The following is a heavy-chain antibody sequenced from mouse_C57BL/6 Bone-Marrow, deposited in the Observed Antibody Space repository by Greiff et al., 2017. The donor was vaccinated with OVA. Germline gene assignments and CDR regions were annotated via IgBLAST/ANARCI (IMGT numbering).Heavy chain of an antibody. CDR1: GFTFSDYG. D-gene: IGHD1-1*01. V-gene: IGHV5-17*01. CDR3: ARSLGNYGSSHFDY. CDR2: ISSGSSTI. Sequence: EVQVVESGGGLVKPGGSLKLSCAASGFTFSDYGMHWVRQAPEKGLEWVAYISSGSSTIYYADTVKGRFTISRDNAKNTLFLQMTSLRSEDTAMYYCARSLGNYGSSHFDYWGQGTTLTVSS. J-gene: IGHJ2*01.